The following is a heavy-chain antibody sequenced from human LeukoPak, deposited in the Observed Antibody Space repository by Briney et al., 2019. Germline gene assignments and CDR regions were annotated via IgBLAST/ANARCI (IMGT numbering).Heavy chain of an antibody. Sequence: GGSLRLSCAASGFTFSSYSMNWVRQAPGKGLEWVSSISSSSSYIYYADSVKGRFTISRDNAKNSLYLQMNSLRAEDTALYYFAKNGTYYYDSSVYWGYFASWGQGTLVTVSS. CDR2: ISSSSSYI. J-gene: IGHJ4*02. V-gene: IGHV3-21*04. CDR1: GFTFSSYS. CDR3: AKNGTYYYDSSVYWGYFAS. D-gene: IGHD3-22*01.